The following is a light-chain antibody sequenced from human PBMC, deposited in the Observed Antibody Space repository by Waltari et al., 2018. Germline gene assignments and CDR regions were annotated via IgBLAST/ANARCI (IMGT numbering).Light chain of an antibody. CDR2: GAS. J-gene: IGKJ4*01. Sequence: DFVMTQSPDSLAVSLGERATINCKSSQSVLFDSNNKNYLTWYHQKPGTPPKALIYGASTRESGVPDRFSGSGSGTEFTLTISSLQAEDVAIYYCQQYYNLPLTFGGGTKVEIK. V-gene: IGKV4-1*01. CDR1: QSVLFDSNNKNY. CDR3: QQYYNLPLT.